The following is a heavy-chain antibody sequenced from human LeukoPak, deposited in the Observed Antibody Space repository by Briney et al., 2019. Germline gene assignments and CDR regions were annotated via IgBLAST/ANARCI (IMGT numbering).Heavy chain of an antibody. V-gene: IGHV3-74*01. CDR2: INSDGSST. J-gene: IGHJ6*02. D-gene: IGHD3-22*01. CDR1: GFTFSSYW. CDR3: ARAGSKLDYDSSHYYYYGMDV. Sequence: PGGSLRLSCAASGFTFSSYWMHWVRQAPGKGLVWVSRINSDGSSTSYADSVKGRFTISRDNAKNTLYLQMNSLRAEDTAVYYCARAGSKLDYDSSHYYYYGMDVWGQGTTVTVSS.